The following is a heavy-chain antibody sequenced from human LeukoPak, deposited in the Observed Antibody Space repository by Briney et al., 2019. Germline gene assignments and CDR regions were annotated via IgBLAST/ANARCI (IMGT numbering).Heavy chain of an antibody. V-gene: IGHV3-23*01. CDR3: ARHVFHASTRYGPIDY. CDR2: ISNNGGYT. Sequence: GGSLRLSCAASGFTFSSSAMSWVRQAPGKGLEWVSAISNNGGYTYYADSVQGRFTISRDNSKSTLCLQMNSLRAEDTAVYYCARHVFHASTRYGPIDYWGQGILVTVSS. J-gene: IGHJ4*02. CDR1: GFTFSSSA. D-gene: IGHD6-13*01.